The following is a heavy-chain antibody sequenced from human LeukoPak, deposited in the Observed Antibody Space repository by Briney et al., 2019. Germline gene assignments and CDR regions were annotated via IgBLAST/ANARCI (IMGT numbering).Heavy chain of an antibody. CDR1: GYSISSGYY. CDR3: ARRTTYIGWRPSESPSCFDY. J-gene: IGHJ4*02. Sequence: SETLSLTCTVSGYSISSGYYWGWIRQPPGKGLEWIGSIYHSGSTYYNPSLKSRVTISVDTSKNQFSLKLSSVTAADTAVYYCARRTTYIGWRPSESPSCFDYWGQGTLVTVSS. V-gene: IGHV4-38-2*02. D-gene: IGHD2-21*02. CDR2: IYHSGST.